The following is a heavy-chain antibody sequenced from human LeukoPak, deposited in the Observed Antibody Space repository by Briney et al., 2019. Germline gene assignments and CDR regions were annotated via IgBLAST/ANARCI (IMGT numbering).Heavy chain of an antibody. Sequence: SETLSLTCAVYGGSFSGYYWSWIRQPPGKGLEWIGEINHSGSTNYNPSLKSRVTISVDTSKNQFSLKLSSVTAADTAVYYCARGRYCSSTSCYGGDYWGQGTLVTVSS. D-gene: IGHD2-2*01. CDR3: ARGRYCSSTSCYGGDY. V-gene: IGHV4-34*01. CDR1: GGSFSGYY. J-gene: IGHJ4*02. CDR2: INHSGST.